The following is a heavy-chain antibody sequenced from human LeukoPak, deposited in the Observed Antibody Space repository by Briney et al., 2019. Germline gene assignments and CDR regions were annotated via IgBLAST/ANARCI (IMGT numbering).Heavy chain of an antibody. CDR2: INPNSGGT. CDR1: GYTFTGYY. CDR3: AREGGSVRGAFDI. V-gene: IGHV1-2*02. D-gene: IGHD3-16*01. Sequence: ASVKVSCKASGYTFTGYYMHWLRQAPAQGLDWMGWINPNSGGTNYAQKFQGRVTMTRDTSISTAYMELSRLRSDDTAVYYCAREGGSVRGAFDIWGQGTMVTVSS. J-gene: IGHJ3*02.